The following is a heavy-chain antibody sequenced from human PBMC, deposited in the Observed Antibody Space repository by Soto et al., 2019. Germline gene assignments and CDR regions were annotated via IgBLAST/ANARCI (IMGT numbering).Heavy chain of an antibody. CDR3: AGGWMVTIPRLVYYGMDV. J-gene: IGHJ6*02. V-gene: IGHV1-69*12. D-gene: IGHD5-18*01. Sequence: QVQLVQSGAEVKKPGSSVKVSCKASGGTFSSYAISWVRQAPGQGLEWMGGIIPIFGTANYAQKFQGRVTITADESTSTAYMELSSLRSEDTAVYYCAGGWMVTIPRLVYYGMDVWGQGTTVTVSS. CDR2: IIPIFGTA. CDR1: GGTFSSYA.